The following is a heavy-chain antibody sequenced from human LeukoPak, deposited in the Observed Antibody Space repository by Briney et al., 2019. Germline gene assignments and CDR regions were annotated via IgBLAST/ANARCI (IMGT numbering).Heavy chain of an antibody. J-gene: IGHJ3*02. CDR2: IYYSGST. V-gene: IGHV4-39*07. Sequence: SETLSLTCTVAGGSISSSSYYWGWIRQPPGKGLEWIGSIYYSGSTYYNPSLKSRVTISVDTSKNQFSLKLSSVTAADTAVYYCARVGGTDAFDIWGQGTMVTVSS. CDR1: GGSISSSSYY. CDR3: ARVGGTDAFDI. D-gene: IGHD1-26*01.